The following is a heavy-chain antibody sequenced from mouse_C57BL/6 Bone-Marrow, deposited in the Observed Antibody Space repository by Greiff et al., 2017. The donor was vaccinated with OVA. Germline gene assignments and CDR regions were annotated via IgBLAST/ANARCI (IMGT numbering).Heavy chain of an antibody. J-gene: IGHJ4*01. D-gene: IGHD2-1*01. Sequence: EVMLVESGGGLVQSGRSLRLSCATSGFTFSDFYMEWVRQAPGKGLEWIAASRNKANDYTTEYSASVKGRFIVSRDTSQSILYLQMNGLRAEDTAIYYCARDAPGNYPYAMDYWGQGTSVTVSS. CDR1: GFTFSDFY. V-gene: IGHV7-1*01. CDR3: ARDAPGNYPYAMDY. CDR2: SRNKANDYTT.